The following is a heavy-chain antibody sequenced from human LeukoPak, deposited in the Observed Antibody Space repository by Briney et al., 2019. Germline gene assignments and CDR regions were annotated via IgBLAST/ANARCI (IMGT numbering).Heavy chain of an antibody. CDR1: GGTFSSYA. Sequence: SVKVSCKASGGTFSSYAISWVRQAPGQGLEWMGGIIPTFGTANYAQKFQGRVTITADESTSTAYMELSSLRSEDTAVYYCARGPPTGEAGTLFDYWGQGTLVTVSS. D-gene: IGHD7-27*01. CDR2: IIPTFGTA. V-gene: IGHV1-69*13. CDR3: ARGPPTGEAGTLFDY. J-gene: IGHJ4*02.